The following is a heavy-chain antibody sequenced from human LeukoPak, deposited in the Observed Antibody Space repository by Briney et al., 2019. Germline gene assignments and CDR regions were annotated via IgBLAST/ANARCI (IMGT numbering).Heavy chain of an antibody. CDR3: AKDYYYDSSGYLFDY. V-gene: IGHV3-23*01. D-gene: IGHD3-22*01. CDR2: ISGSGGST. J-gene: IGHJ4*02. Sequence: GGSLRLSCAASGFTFSSYAMSWVRQAPGMGLEWVSAISGSGGSTYYADSVKGRFTISRDNSKNTLYLQMNSLRAEDTAVYYCAKDYYYDSSGYLFDYWGQGTLVTVSS. CDR1: GFTFSSYA.